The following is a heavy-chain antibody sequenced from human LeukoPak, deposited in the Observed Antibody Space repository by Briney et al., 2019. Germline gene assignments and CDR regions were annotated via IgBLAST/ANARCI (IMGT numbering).Heavy chain of an antibody. J-gene: IGHJ4*02. CDR1: GFTFTNSA. D-gene: IGHD3-3*01. CDR2: IVVGSGNT. V-gene: IGHV1-58*01. Sequence: SVKVSCKASGFTFTNSAVQWVRQARGQRLEWIGWIVVGSGNTNYAQKFQGRVTMTRNTSISTAYMELSSLRSEDTAVYYCARQRYYDFWSGFPGLDYWGQGTLVTVSS. CDR3: ARQRYYDFWSGFPGLDY.